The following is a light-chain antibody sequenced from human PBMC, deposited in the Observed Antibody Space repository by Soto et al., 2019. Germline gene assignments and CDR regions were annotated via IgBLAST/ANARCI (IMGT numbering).Light chain of an antibody. CDR2: GAS. Sequence: ENVLTQSPGTLSLSPGERATLSCRASQSISSTYLAWYQQKPGQPPRLLMYGASNRATGIPDRFSGSGSGTDFTLTIGRPEPEDFAVYYCQQYSGSPPLTFGGGTKVEIK. J-gene: IGKJ4*01. CDR1: QSISSTY. V-gene: IGKV3-20*01. CDR3: QQYSGSPPLT.